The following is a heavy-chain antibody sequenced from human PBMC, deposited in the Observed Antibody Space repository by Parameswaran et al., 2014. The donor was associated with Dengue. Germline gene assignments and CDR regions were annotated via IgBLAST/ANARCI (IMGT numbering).Heavy chain of an antibody. D-gene: IGHD6-19*01. J-gene: IGHJ4*02. V-gene: IGHV3-23*01. CDR2: ISGGGYST. CDR3: AKDIPGAGGGHFDY. Sequence: RWIRQPPGKGLEWVSGISGGGYSTYYADSVKGRFTISRDKSKNTLYLQMNSLRAEDTAVYYCAKDIPGAGGGHFDYWGQGILVTVSS.